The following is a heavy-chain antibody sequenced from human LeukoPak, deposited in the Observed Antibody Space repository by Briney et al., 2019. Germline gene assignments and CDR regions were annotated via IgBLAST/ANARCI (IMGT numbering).Heavy chain of an antibody. CDR2: INAGNGNT. CDR1: GYTCTSYA. D-gene: IGHD3-22*01. Sequence: ASVKVSCKASGYTCTSYAMHWVRQAPGQRLEWMGWINAGNGNTKYSQKFQGRVTITRDTSASTAYMELSSLRSEDTAVYYCARAKDYYYDSSGYLFLYWGQGTLVTVSS. J-gene: IGHJ4*02. V-gene: IGHV1-3*01. CDR3: ARAKDYYYDSSGYLFLY.